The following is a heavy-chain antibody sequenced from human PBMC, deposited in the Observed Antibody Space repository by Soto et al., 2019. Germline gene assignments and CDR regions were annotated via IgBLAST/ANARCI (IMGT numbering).Heavy chain of an antibody. D-gene: IGHD3-10*01. CDR1: GGSISSYY. J-gene: IGHJ6*02. CDR2: VHHSWGS. CDR3: ARQGFGPLHGRVDG. Sequence: QVQLQESGPGLVKPSETLSLSCTVSGGSISSYYWSWFRQSPGKRMEWIGYVHHSWGSSYNPSLPSRVAIALDPSKSQFSLRVTSVTATDTAGYYCARQGFGPLHGRVDGWGPGTTVTVSS. V-gene: IGHV4-59*08.